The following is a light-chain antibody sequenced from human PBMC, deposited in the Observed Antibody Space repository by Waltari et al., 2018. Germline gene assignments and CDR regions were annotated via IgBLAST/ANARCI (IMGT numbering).Light chain of an antibody. CDR2: DVT. CDR1: SSYVGCHNH. Sequence: QSALTQPASVSGSPGPSITISCTGTSSYVGCHNHVSWYQQHPGQAPKLLIYDVTKWPSGVSDRFSGSKSGNTASLTISGLQAEDEADYYCNSFTSSTTWVFGGGTRVTVL. CDR3: NSFTSSTTWV. J-gene: IGLJ3*02. V-gene: IGLV2-14*03.